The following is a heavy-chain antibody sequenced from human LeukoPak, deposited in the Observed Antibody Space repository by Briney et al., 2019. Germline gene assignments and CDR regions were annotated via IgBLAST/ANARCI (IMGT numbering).Heavy chain of an antibody. V-gene: IGHV3-23*01. CDR2: VTANADTT. Sequence: PGGSLRLSCAVSGFTFSGYAMSWVRQAPGKGLEWVSLVTANADTTYYTDSVRGRFTISRDNSQKTVYLQMNSLRGDDTAVYYCAKSAYYDDSGYYVDYWGQGTLVTVSS. D-gene: IGHD3-22*01. J-gene: IGHJ4*02. CDR1: GFTFSGYA. CDR3: AKSAYYDDSGYYVDY.